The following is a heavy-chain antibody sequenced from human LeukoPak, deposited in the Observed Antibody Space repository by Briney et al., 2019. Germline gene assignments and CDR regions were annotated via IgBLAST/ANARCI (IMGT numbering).Heavy chain of an antibody. V-gene: IGHV4-30-2*01. Sequence: SETLSLTCAVSGGSISSGGYSWSWIRQPPGKGLEWIGYIYHSGSTYYNPSLKSRVTISVDRSKNQFSLKLSSVTAADTAVYYCARDPFWSGYYFDYWGQGTLVTVSS. D-gene: IGHD3-3*01. J-gene: IGHJ4*02. CDR2: IYHSGST. CDR1: GGSISSGGYS. CDR3: ARDPFWSGYYFDY.